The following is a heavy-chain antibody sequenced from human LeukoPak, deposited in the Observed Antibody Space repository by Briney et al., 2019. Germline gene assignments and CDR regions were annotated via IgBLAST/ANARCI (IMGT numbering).Heavy chain of an antibody. Sequence: GGSLRLSCAASGFTFSRYSMNWVRQAPGKGLEWVSSISNCGYDIYYADSVKGRFTTSRDNAKNSLYLQMNSLRAEDTAVYYCARVQRRAFDIWGQGTMVTVSS. V-gene: IGHV3-21*01. CDR2: ISNCGYDI. CDR3: ARVQRRAFDI. CDR1: GFTFSRYS. J-gene: IGHJ3*02.